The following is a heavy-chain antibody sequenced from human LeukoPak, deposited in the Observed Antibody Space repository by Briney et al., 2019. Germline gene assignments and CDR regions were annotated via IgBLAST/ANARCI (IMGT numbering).Heavy chain of an antibody. CDR3: ARVGHGYCSGGSCSVF. D-gene: IGHD2-15*01. Sequence: GGSLRLSCAASGFTVSSTYMSWVRQAPGKGLEWVSVIYSGGSTYYADSVKGRFTISRDDSKNTLYLQMNSLRAEDTAVFYCARVGHGYCSGGSCSVFWGQGTLVTVSS. CDR2: IYSGGST. CDR1: GFTVSSTY. J-gene: IGHJ4*02. V-gene: IGHV3-53*01.